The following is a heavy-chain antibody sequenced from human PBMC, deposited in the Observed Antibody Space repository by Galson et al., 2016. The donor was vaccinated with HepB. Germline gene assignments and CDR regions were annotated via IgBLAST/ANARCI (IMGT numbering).Heavy chain of an antibody. V-gene: IGHV3-23*01. CDR1: GFTFSSYV. J-gene: IGHJ4*02. CDR2: ISGSGGST. D-gene: IGHD1-14*01. Sequence: SLRLSCAVSGFTFSSYVMNWVRQAPGKGLEWVSSISGSGGSTYYADSVKGRFTIYRDNSKTTLYIQMKSLRAEDTAVYFCAVTDWGPETRGRKFDYWGQGTLVTVSS. CDR3: AVTDWGPETRGRKFDY.